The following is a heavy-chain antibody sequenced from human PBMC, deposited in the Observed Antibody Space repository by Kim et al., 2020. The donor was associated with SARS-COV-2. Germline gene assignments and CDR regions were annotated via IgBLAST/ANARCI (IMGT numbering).Heavy chain of an antibody. CDR3: AGIELFLGARSFESYF. CDR1: GFTFSGYT. J-gene: IGHJ2*01. CDR2: ISSSSSDI. D-gene: IGHD3-16*01. V-gene: IGHV3-21*01. Sequence: GGSLRLSCAASGFTFSGYTMNWVRQAPGKGLEWVASISSSSSDIYSAATTICRITITRANTNYSLNPQRTILRAEDAAVYYCAGIELFLGARSFESYF.